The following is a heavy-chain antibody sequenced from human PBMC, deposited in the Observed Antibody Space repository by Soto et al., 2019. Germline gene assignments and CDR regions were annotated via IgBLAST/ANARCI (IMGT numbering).Heavy chain of an antibody. CDR3: ARAKRRSYFEY. CDR1: GGSISSGGCY. D-gene: IGHD6-25*01. Sequence: SETLSLTCTVSGGSISSGGCYWTWLRPHPGKELEWMGYIYNSGNTYYNSSLKRLVTISGDTSKNQFSLRETSVTADTTATYLCARAKRRSYFEYWGQGTLVTVSS. V-gene: IGHV4-31*01. CDR2: IYNSGNT. J-gene: IGHJ4*02.